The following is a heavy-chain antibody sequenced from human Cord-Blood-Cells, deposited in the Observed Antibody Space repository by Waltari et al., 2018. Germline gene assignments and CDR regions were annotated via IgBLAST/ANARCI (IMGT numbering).Heavy chain of an antibody. V-gene: IGHV3-74*01. CDR3: ARDFNYYDSSGYYYYYMDV. J-gene: IGHJ6*03. CDR2: INRDGSST. CDR1: GFTFSSYW. Sequence: EVQLVESGGGLVQPGGSLRLSCAASGFTFSSYWMHWVHQAPGKGLVWVSRINRDGSSTSYADSVKGRFTISRDNAKNTLYLQMNSLRAEDTAVYYCARDFNYYDSSGYYYYYMDVWGKVTTVTVSS. D-gene: IGHD3-22*01.